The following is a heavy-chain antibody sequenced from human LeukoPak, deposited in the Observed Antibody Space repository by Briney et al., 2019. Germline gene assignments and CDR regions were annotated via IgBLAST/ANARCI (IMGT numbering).Heavy chain of an antibody. CDR3: AKHIRYCSGGSCEYYYYMDV. CDR1: GFTFSSYA. CDR2: ISGSGGTT. Sequence: PGGSLRLSCAASGFTFSSYAMSWVRQAPGKGLDWVSSISGSGGTTYYADSVKGRFTISRDNSKNTLSLQMNSLRAEDTAVYYCAKHIRYCSGGSCEYYYYMDVWGKGTTVTVSS. J-gene: IGHJ6*03. D-gene: IGHD2-15*01. V-gene: IGHV3-23*01.